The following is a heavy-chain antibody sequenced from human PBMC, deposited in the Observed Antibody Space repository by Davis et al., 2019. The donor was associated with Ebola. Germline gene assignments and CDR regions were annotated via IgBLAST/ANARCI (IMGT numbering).Heavy chain of an antibody. D-gene: IGHD3-10*01. Sequence: PGGSLRLSCAASGFTFSSYAMSWVRQAPGKGLERVSAISGSGGSTYYADSVKGRFTISRDNSKNTLYLQMNSLRAEDTAVYYCARPQAGWFNWFDPWGQGTLVTVSS. J-gene: IGHJ5*02. CDR1: GFTFSSYA. V-gene: IGHV3-23*01. CDR2: ISGSGGST. CDR3: ARPQAGWFNWFDP.